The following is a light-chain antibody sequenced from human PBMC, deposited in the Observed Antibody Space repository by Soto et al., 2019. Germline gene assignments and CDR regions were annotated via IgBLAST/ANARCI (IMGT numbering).Light chain of an antibody. CDR1: SSDVGGYNY. J-gene: IGLJ2*01. CDR2: DVS. Sequence: QSVLTQPRSVSGSPGQSVTISCTGTSSDVGGYNYVSWYQQHPGKAPKLIIYDVSKRPSGVPDRFSGSKSGNTASLTISGLQAEDATDYYCCSYADSYTWLLGGGTKVTVL. V-gene: IGLV2-11*01. CDR3: CSYADSYTWL.